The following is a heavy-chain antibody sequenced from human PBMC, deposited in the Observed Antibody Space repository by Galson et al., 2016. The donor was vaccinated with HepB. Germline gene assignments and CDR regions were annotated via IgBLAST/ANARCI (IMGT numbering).Heavy chain of an antibody. Sequence: SLRLSCAASGFTFTSYAMSWVRQAPGKGLEWVSGISGRDGRTYYADSVKGRFTISRDNSKNPLYLQINSLRAEDTAVYYCAKGEVWGSRYFYGVDVWGQGTTVTVSS. D-gene: IGHD2-21*01. V-gene: IGHV3-23*01. CDR1: GFTFTSYA. CDR3: AKGEVWGSRYFYGVDV. J-gene: IGHJ6*02. CDR2: ISGRDGRT.